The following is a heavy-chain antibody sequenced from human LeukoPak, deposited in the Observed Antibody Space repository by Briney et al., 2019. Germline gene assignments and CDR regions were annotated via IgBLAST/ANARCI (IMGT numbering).Heavy chain of an antibody. CDR2: ISFDGSNE. J-gene: IGHJ1*01. D-gene: IGHD3-22*01. Sequence: GRSLRFSCAASGFTFSSYAMHWVRQAPGKGLEWVAVISFDGSNEYYADSVKGRFTISRDNSKNTLYLQMNSLRAEDTAVYYCARRYFSFSSGHYALQHWGQGTLVTVSS. CDR1: GFTFSSYA. V-gene: IGHV3-30*04. CDR3: ARRYFSFSSGHYALQH.